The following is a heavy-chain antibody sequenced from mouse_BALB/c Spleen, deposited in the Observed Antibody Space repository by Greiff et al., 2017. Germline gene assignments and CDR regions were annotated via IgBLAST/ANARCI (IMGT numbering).Heavy chain of an antibody. D-gene: IGHD2-3*01. CDR1: GYTFTSYY. CDR3: TRESYDGYYVGFAY. J-gene: IGHJ3*01. V-gene: IGHV1S81*02. CDR2: INPSNGGT. Sequence: VQVVESGAELVKPGASVKLSCKASGYTFTSYYMYWVKQRPGQGLEWIGEINPSNGGTNFNEKFKSKATLTVDKSSSTAYMQLSSLTSEDSAVYYCTRESYDGYYVGFAYWGQGTLVTVSA.